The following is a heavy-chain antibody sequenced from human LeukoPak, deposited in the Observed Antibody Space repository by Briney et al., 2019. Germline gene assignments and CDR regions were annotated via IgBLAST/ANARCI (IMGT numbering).Heavy chain of an antibody. Sequence: SGGSLRLSGTASGFTFSIYGMSWVRQAPGRGLEWVSTITGSGGSTYDADSVRGRFTISRDNSKSTLYLQMNSLRADDAALYYCAKGRTSSAWSPYDHWGQGALVTVSS. CDR2: ITGSGGST. CDR3: AKGRTSSAWSPYDH. J-gene: IGHJ4*02. CDR1: GFTFSIYG. V-gene: IGHV3-23*01. D-gene: IGHD6-13*01.